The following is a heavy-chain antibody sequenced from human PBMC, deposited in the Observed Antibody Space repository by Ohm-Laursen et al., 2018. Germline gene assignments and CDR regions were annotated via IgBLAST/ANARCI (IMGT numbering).Heavy chain of an antibody. CDR3: ASLAVAATLTDFDY. J-gene: IGHJ4*02. Sequence: SDTLSLTCTVSGGSISSYYWSWIRQPPGKGLEWIGYIYHTGSTNYNPSLKSRVTISLDTSKNQFSLKLSSVTAADTAMYYCASLAVAATLTDFDYWGQGTLVTVSS. CDR1: GGSISSYY. CDR2: IYHTGST. V-gene: IGHV4-59*07. D-gene: IGHD6-19*01.